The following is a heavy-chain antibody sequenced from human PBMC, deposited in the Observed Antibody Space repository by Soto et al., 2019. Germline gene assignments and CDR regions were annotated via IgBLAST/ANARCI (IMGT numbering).Heavy chain of an antibody. V-gene: IGHV4-30-4*01. J-gene: IGHJ4*02. CDR3: ARAPYDSSGYYYVLLDY. D-gene: IGHD3-22*01. CDR1: GGSISSGDYY. Sequence: PSETLSLTCTVSGGSISSGDYYWSWIRQPPGKGLEWIGYIYYSGSTYYNPSLKSRVTISVDTSKNQFSLKLSSVTAADTAVYYCARAPYDSSGYYYVLLDYWGQGTLVTVSS. CDR2: IYYSGST.